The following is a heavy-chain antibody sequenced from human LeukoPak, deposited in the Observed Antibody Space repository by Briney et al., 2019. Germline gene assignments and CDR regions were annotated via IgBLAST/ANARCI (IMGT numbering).Heavy chain of an antibody. D-gene: IGHD2-2*01. V-gene: IGHV1-2*02. J-gene: IGHJ3*02. CDR2: INPNSGGT. CDR1: GYTFTGYY. CDR3: ARVSCSSTSCPARDAFDI. Sequence: ASVKVSCKASGYTFTGYYMHWVRQAPGQGLEWMGWINPNSGGTNYAQKFQGRVTMTRDTSISTAYMELSRLRSDDTAVYYCARVSCSSTSCPARDAFDIWGQGTMATVSS.